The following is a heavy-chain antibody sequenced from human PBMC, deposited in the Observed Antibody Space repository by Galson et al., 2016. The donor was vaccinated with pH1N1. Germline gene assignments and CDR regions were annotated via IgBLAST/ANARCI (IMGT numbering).Heavy chain of an antibody. D-gene: IGHD2-15*01. CDR1: GYTFTDYD. CDR3: ARGGYSSGGICYDVFDY. CDR2: MNPNNDNT. V-gene: IGHV1-8*01. Sequence: SVKVSCKASGYTFTDYDINWVRQGTGQGLEWMGWMNPNNDNTGYAQKFQGRVTMTRNTSISTAYMELSSLRSEDTAVYYCARGGYSSGGICYDVFDYWGQGTLVTVS. J-gene: IGHJ4*02.